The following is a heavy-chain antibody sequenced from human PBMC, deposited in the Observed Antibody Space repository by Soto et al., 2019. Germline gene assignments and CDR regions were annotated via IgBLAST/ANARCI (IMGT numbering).Heavy chain of an antibody. D-gene: IGHD5-18*01. J-gene: IGHJ4*02. CDR3: ARGIQQGIVGEYYFDY. CDR1: GFTFSSYG. V-gene: IGHV3-33*01. Sequence: GGSLRLSCAASGFTFSSYGMHWVRQAPGKGLEWVAVIWYDGSNKYYADSVKGRFTISRDNSKNTLYLQMNSLGAEDTAVYYCARGIQQGIVGEYYFDYWGQGTLVTVSS. CDR2: IWYDGSNK.